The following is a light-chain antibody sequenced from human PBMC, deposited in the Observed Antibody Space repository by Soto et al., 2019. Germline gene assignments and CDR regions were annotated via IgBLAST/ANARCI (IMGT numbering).Light chain of an antibody. J-gene: IGLJ2*01. Sequence: QSALTQPASVSGSPGQSITISCTGTSSDVGGYNYVSWYQQHPGKAPKLMIYDVSNRPSGVSNRFSGSKSGNTAALTISGLQADDEADYYCSSYTSSSTLLFGGGTQLTV. CDR2: DVS. CDR1: SSDVGGYNY. CDR3: SSYTSSSTLL. V-gene: IGLV2-14*01.